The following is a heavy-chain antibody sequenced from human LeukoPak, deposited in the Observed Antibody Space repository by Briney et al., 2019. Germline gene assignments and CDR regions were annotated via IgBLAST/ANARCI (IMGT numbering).Heavy chain of an antibody. CDR3: ASYYCDSSGYYWNY. J-gene: IGHJ4*02. D-gene: IGHD3-22*01. CDR1: GFTVSSNY. CDR2: IYSGGST. Sequence: GGSLRLSCAASGFTVSSNYMSWVRQAPGKGLEWVAVIYSGGSTYYADSVKGRSTISRDNSKNTLYLQMNSLRAEDTAVYYCASYYCDSSGYYWNYWGQGTLVTVSS. V-gene: IGHV3-66*01.